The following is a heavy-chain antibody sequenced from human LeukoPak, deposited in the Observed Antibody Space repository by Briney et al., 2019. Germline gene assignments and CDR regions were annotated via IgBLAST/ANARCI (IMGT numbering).Heavy chain of an antibody. CDR1: GSSFTSYW. CDR3: ARLTQPIDAFDI. Sequence: GAPLQISSQGSGSSFTSYWIGWVRQLPGKGLEWMGIIYPGDSDTRYSPSLQGQVTISADKSISTAYLQWSSLKASDTAMYYCARLTQPIDAFDIWGQGTMVTVSS. D-gene: IGHD2-21*02. CDR2: IYPGDSDT. V-gene: IGHV5-51*01. J-gene: IGHJ3*02.